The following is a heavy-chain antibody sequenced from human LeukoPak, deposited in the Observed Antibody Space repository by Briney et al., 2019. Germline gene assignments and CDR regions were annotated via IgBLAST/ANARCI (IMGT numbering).Heavy chain of an antibody. V-gene: IGHV3-23*01. CDR2: ISGSGGST. J-gene: IGHJ4*02. CDR1: GFTFSSYA. CDR3: ARRANWGLDY. Sequence: GGSLRLSCAASGFTFSSYAMSWVRQAPGKGLEWVSAISGSGGSTYYADSVKGRFTISRDNAKNSLYLQMNSLRAEDTAVYYCARRANWGLDYWGQGTLVTVSS. D-gene: IGHD7-27*01.